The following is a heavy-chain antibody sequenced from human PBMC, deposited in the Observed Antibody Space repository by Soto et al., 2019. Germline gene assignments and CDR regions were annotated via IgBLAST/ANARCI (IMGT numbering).Heavy chain of an antibody. CDR1: GYTFTSYG. CDR2: ISAYNGNT. Sequence: AASVKVSCKASGYTFTSYGISWVRQAPGQGLEWMGWISAYNGNTNYAQKLQGRVTMTTDTSTSTAYMELRSLRSDDTAVYYCARRRESYYYYGMDVWGQGTTVTVSS. CDR3: ARRRESYYYYGMDV. J-gene: IGHJ6*02. V-gene: IGHV1-18*01.